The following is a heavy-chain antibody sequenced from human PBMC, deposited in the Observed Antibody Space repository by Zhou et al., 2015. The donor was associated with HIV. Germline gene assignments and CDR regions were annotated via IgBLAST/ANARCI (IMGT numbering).Heavy chain of an antibody. J-gene: IGHJ6*02. CDR1: GFTFSKFG. CDR3: AKDLRTISALDV. Sequence: EVQLLESGGGLVQPGGSLRLSCTASGFTFSKFGMSWVRQAPGEGLEWVSGISDTAGATYYADSVKGRFTISRDNSKNTLYLQMSSLRAEDTAIYYCAKDLRTISALDVWGQGTTVTVSS. V-gene: IGHV3-23*01. D-gene: IGHD1-1*01. CDR2: ISDTAGAT.